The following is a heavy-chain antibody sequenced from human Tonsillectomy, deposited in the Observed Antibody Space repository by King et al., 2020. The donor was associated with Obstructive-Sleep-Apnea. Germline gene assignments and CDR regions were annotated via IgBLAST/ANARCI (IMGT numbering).Heavy chain of an antibody. Sequence: VQLVESGGGLVQPGGSLRLSCAASGFTFKNYWMIWVRQVPGKGLEWVANINRDGTQKNYVDSVKGRFTISRDNSRKSLRLQMNSLRAEDTAVYHCTRDLSPAASGSYFDAFDIWGQGTMVTVSS. D-gene: IGHD3-10*01. CDR2: INRDGTQK. J-gene: IGHJ3*02. CDR1: GFTFKNYW. CDR3: TRDLSPAASGSYFDAFDI. V-gene: IGHV3-7*01.